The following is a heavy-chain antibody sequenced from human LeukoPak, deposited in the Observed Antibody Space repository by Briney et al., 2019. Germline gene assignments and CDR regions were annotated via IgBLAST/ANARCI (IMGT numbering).Heavy chain of an antibody. CDR1: GFTFSSYA. CDR2: ISYDGSNK. D-gene: IGHD6-13*01. J-gene: IGHJ4*02. CDR3: ARDRFDGAAGIFDY. Sequence: PGRSLRLSCAASGFTFSSYAMYWVRQAPGKGLEWVAVISYDGSNKYYGDSVKGRFTISRDNSKNTLYLQMNCLRAEDTAVYYCARDRFDGAAGIFDYWGQGTLVTVSS. V-gene: IGHV3-30-3*01.